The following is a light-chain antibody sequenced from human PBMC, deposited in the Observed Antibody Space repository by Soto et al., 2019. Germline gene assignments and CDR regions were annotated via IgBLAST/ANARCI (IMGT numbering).Light chain of an antibody. CDR2: EVY. CDR1: SSDIGNYDL. J-gene: IGLJ2*01. Sequence: QSALAQPASVSGSPGQSITISCTGNSSDIGNYDLVSWYQHHPGEAPKLVIYEVYKRPSGVSNRFSGSKSGNTASLTISGLQAEDGADYYCCSYTGPFTWVFGGGTKLTVL. V-gene: IGLV2-23*02. CDR3: CSYTGPFTWV.